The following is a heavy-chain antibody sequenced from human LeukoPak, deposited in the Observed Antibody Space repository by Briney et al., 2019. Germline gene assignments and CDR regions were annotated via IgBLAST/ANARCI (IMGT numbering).Heavy chain of an antibody. CDR3: ARDLYYGDKLGYYGMDV. V-gene: IGHV4-61*08. CDR1: GGSISSGDYY. Sequence: SQTLSLTCTVSGGSISSGDYYWSWIRQPPGKGLEWIGYIYYSGSTNYNPSLKSRVTISVDTSKNQFSLKLSSVTAADTAVYYCARDLYYGDKLGYYGMDVWGQGTTVTVSS. D-gene: IGHD4-17*01. CDR2: IYYSGST. J-gene: IGHJ6*02.